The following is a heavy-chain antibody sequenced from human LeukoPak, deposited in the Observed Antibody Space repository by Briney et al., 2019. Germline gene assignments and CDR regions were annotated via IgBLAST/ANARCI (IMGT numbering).Heavy chain of an antibody. J-gene: IGHJ6*02. Sequence: GGSLRLSCAASGFTFSSYGMHWVRKAPGKGLEWVAVISYDGSNKYYADSVKGRFTISRDNSKNTLYLQMNSLRAEDTAVYYCAKDRSVRGASYGMDVWGQGTTVTVSS. CDR3: AKDRSVRGASYGMDV. CDR1: GFTFSSYG. V-gene: IGHV3-30*18. CDR2: ISYDGSNK. D-gene: IGHD3-10*01.